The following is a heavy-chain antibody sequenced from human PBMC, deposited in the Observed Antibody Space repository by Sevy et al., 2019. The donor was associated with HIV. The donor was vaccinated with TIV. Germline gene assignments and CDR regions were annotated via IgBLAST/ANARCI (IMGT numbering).Heavy chain of an antibody. J-gene: IGHJ3*02. CDR1: GFTVNSNY. CDR3: ARLSVYYYDSAGYYTTGNAFDI. V-gene: IGHV3-53*01. D-gene: IGHD3-22*01. CDR2: IYTGDNT. Sequence: GGALRLSCAATGFTVNSNYMSGVRQAPGKGLEWVSIIYTGDNTYYTNSGKGRFTNSKEKSKNTRYLQMNSLRAEDTAVNYCARLSVYYYDSAGYYTTGNAFDIWGQGTMVTVSS.